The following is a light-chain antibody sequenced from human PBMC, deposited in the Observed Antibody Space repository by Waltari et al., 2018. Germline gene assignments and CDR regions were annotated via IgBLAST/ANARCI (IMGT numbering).Light chain of an antibody. V-gene: IGLV1-40*01. CDR1: SSNIGAGFD. CDR3: QSFDKSLSGFVI. J-gene: IGLJ2*01. Sequence: QSVLTQPPSVSGAPGQRVSISCTGSSSNIGAGFDVQWYQQVPGTAPNLLLSTADIRPSWGPERFAGSTSGTSAALAISGLQADDEADYYCQSFDKSLSGFVIFGGGTKLTVL. CDR2: TAD.